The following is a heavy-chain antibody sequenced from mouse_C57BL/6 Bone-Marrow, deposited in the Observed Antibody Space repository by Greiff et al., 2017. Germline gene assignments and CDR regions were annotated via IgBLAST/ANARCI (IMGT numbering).Heavy chain of an antibody. Sequence: VQLQQPGAELVKPGASVKMSCKASGYTFTSYWITWVKQRPGQGLEWIGDIYPGSGSTNYNEKFKSKATLTVDTSSSTAYMQLSSLTSEDSAVYYCARSEVTTHYAMDYWGQGTSVTVSS. D-gene: IGHD2-2*01. J-gene: IGHJ4*01. V-gene: IGHV1-55*01. CDR2: IYPGSGST. CDR1: GYTFTSYW. CDR3: ARSEVTTHYAMDY.